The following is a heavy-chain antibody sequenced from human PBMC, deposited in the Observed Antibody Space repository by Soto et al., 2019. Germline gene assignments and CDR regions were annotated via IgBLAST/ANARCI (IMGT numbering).Heavy chain of an antibody. D-gene: IGHD6-13*01. J-gene: IGHJ4*02. CDR1: GGSISTYY. V-gene: IGHV4-59*08. CDR2: IFYSGSS. CDR3: ARSIGFTSSWDS. Sequence: QVQLQESGPGLVKPSETLSLTCTVSGGSISTYYWNWIRQPPGKGLEWIGDIFYSGSSNYNSSLKSRVTFSVDTSKNQFSLKLSSVTAADTAVYYCARSIGFTSSWDSWGQGALVTVSS.